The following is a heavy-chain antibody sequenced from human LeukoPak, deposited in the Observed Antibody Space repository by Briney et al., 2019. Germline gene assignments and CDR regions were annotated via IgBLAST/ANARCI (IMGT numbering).Heavy chain of an antibody. D-gene: IGHD3-3*01. V-gene: IGHV3-21*04. CDR2: ISSSSSYI. J-gene: IGHJ6*02. Sequence: GGSLRLSCAASGFTFSSYSMNWVRQAPGKGLEWVSSISSSSSYIYYADSVKGRFTISRDNAKNSLYLQMNSLRAEDTAVYYCARDIITIFGVAAYYYGMDVWGQGTTVTVSS. CDR1: GFTFSSYS. CDR3: ARDIITIFGVAAYYYGMDV.